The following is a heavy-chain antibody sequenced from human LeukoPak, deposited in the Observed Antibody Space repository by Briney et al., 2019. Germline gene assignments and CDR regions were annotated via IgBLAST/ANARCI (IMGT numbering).Heavy chain of an antibody. J-gene: IGHJ4*02. D-gene: IGHD1-1*01. CDR2: ISISSSHI. Sequence: PGGSLRLSCAASGFTFSSFGMKWVRQAPAKEREWVSSISISSSHIYYADSVKGRFTISRDNAKNSLYLQMNSLRAEDTAVYYCASGTDGNKPATDSWGQGTLVTVSS. CDR1: GFTFSSFG. CDR3: ASGTDGNKPATDS. V-gene: IGHV3-21*01.